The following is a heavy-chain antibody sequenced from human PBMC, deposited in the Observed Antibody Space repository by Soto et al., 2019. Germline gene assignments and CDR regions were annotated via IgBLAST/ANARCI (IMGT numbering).Heavy chain of an antibody. J-gene: IGHJ4*02. CDR2: ISSSSSYT. V-gene: IGHV3-11*05. CDR3: AKARRGQQRTYD. CDR1: EFTISYYY. Sequence: VGSMRHSKASAEFTISYYYMSWIRQKQGKGLEWVSYISSSSSYTNNADFVKGRSTVSRTTAKNSLHLQMNRLGAEDMAVYYGAKARRGQQRTYDCGQETLVSLS. D-gene: IGHD6-13*01.